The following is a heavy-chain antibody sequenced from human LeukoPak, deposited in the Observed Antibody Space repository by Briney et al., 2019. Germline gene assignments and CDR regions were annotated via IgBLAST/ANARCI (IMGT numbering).Heavy chain of an antibody. CDR1: GFTFSSYA. CDR2: ISSSSSYI. Sequence: GGSLRLSCAASGFTFSSYAMSWVRQAPGKGLEWVSSISSSSSYIYYADSVKGRFTISRDNAKNSLYLQMNSLRAEDTAVYYCARANDNYYYYYMDVWGKGTTVTISS. CDR3: ARANDNYYYYYMDV. D-gene: IGHD3-9*01. V-gene: IGHV3-21*01. J-gene: IGHJ6*03.